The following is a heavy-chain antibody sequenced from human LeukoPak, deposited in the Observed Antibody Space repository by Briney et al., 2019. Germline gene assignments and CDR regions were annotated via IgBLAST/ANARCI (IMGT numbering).Heavy chain of an antibody. CDR3: AKDPRVGSRVATPCH. J-gene: IGHJ4*02. CDR2: ISGSGGST. D-gene: IGHD5-24*01. CDR1: GFTFSSYA. V-gene: IGHV3-23*01. Sequence: GGSLRLSCAASGFTFSSYAMSWVRPAPGKGLEWVSAISGSGGSTYYADSVKGRFTISRDNSKSTLFLQMNSLRAEDTAVYYCAKDPRVGSRVATPCHWGQGTLVTVSS.